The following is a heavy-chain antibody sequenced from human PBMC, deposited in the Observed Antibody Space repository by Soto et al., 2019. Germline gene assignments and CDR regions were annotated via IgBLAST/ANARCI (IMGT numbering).Heavy chain of an antibody. CDR1: GFTFSSYG. J-gene: IGHJ6*02. V-gene: IGHV3-30*18. D-gene: IGHD2-15*01. Sequence: GGSLRLSCAASGFTFSSYGMHWVRQAPGKGLEWVAVISYDGSNKYYADSVKGRFTISRDNSKNTLYLQMNSLRAEDTAVYYCAKDRLGYCSGGSCHYYGMDVWGQGTTVTVSS. CDR3: AKDRLGYCSGGSCHYYGMDV. CDR2: ISYDGSNK.